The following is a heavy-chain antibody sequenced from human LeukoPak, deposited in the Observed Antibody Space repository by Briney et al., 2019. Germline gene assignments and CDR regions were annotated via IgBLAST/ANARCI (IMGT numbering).Heavy chain of an antibody. D-gene: IGHD3-3*01. CDR1: GGSIRSSSYY. CDR3: ARRGDYDFWSGYPEDPFDP. V-gene: IGHV4-39*01. Sequence: SETLSLTCTVSGGSIRSSSYYWGWIRQPPGKGLEWIGSIYYSGSTYYNPSLKSRVTISVDTSKNQFSLKLSSVTAADTAVYYCARRGDYDFWSGYPEDPFDPWGQGTLVTVSS. CDR2: IYYSGST. J-gene: IGHJ5*02.